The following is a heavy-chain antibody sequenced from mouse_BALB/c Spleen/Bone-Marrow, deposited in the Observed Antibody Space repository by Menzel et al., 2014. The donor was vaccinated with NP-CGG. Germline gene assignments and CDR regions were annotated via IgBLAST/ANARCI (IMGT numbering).Heavy chain of an antibody. CDR2: ISSGGGST. V-gene: IGHV5-12-1*01. Sequence: EVQLQQSGGGLVKPGGSLKLSCAASGFAFSSYDMSWVRQTPEKRLEWVAYISSGGGSTYYPDTVKGRFTISRDNAKNTLYLQMSSLKSEDTAMYYCARCGGSTMITALSYWGPGTLVTVSA. J-gene: IGHJ3*01. D-gene: IGHD2-4*01. CDR1: GFAFSSYD. CDR3: ARCGGSTMITALSY.